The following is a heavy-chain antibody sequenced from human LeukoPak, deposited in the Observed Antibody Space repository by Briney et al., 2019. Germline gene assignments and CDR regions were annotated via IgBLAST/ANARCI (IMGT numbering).Heavy chain of an antibody. J-gene: IGHJ6*03. Sequence: ASVKVSRKASGGTFSSYAISWVRQAPGQGLEWMGRIIPIFGTANYAQKFQGRVTITADKSTSTAYMELSSLRSEDTAVYYCARDEGIAVAGTSPGSYYYYYMDVWGKGTTVTVSS. CDR2: IIPIFGTA. CDR1: GGTFSSYA. D-gene: IGHD6-19*01. CDR3: ARDEGIAVAGTSPGSYYYYYMDV. V-gene: IGHV1-69*06.